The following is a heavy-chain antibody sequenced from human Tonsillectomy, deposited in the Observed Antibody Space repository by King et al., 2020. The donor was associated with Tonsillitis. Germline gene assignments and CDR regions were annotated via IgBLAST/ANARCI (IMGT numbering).Heavy chain of an antibody. J-gene: IGHJ4*02. CDR2: VYTSGRT. V-gene: IGHV4-61*02. Sequence: QVQLQESGPGLVKPSQTLSLTCNVSGGSISNGTYYWSWIRQPAGKGLEWIGRVYTSGRTNYNPSLKSRVTISLDTSKNQFSLKLTSVTAADTAVYYCARGAPSTSFYDTSGLDFWGQGTLVTVSS. CDR3: ARGAPSTSFYDTSGLDF. D-gene: IGHD3-22*01. CDR1: GGSISNGTYY.